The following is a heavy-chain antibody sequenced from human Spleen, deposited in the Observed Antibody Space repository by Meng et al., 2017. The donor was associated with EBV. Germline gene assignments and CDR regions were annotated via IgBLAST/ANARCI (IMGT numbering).Heavy chain of an antibody. Sequence: QAQLVQSGAVVKKPXXXXXVXCKXSGGTFNNYAFSWVRQAPGQGLEWMGGIIPIFGTPKFAQKFQGRITITADKSTTTAYMELSSLRSEDTAVYYCAPGHCTTTICYWFDPWGQGTLVTVSS. CDR3: APGHCTTTICYWFDP. V-gene: IGHV1-69*06. J-gene: IGHJ5*02. CDR2: IIPIFGTP. CDR1: GGTFNNYA. D-gene: IGHD2-2*01.